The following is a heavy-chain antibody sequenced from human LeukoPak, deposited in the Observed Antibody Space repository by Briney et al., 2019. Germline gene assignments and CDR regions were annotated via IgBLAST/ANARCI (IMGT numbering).Heavy chain of an antibody. CDR3: AKYIRSFDY. Sequence: GGSLRLSCAASGFTFSSYWMSWVRQAPGKGLEWVACIKQDGSDKYYVDSVKGRFTISRDNAKNSLYLQMNSLIAEDTAVYYCAKYIRSFDYWGQGTLVTVS. V-gene: IGHV3-7*02. CDR1: GFTFSSYW. CDR2: IKQDGSDK. J-gene: IGHJ4*02. D-gene: IGHD1-14*01.